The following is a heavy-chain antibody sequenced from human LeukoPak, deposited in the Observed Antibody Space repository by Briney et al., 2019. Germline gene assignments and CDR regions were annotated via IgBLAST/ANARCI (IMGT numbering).Heavy chain of an antibody. J-gene: IGHJ4*02. Sequence: GGSLRLSCAASGFTFSSYWMSWVRQAPGKGLEWVSSISTSSDYIYYADSVKGRFTISRDNAKNSLYLQMNSLRAEDTAVYYCARGQWFGEFDYWGQGTLVTVSS. CDR1: GFTFSSYW. CDR2: ISTSSDYI. CDR3: ARGQWFGEFDY. V-gene: IGHV3-21*01. D-gene: IGHD3-10*01.